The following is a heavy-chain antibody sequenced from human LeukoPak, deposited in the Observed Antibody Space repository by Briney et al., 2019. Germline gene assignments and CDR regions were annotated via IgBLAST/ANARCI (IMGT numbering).Heavy chain of an antibody. D-gene: IGHD6-19*01. V-gene: IGHV1-2*02. Sequence: ASVKVSCKASGYTFTGYYMHWVRQAPGQGLEWMGWINPNSGGTNYAQKFQGRVTMTRDTSISTAYMELSRLRSDDTAVYYCARCSSGCYVYYYYGMDVWGQGTTVTVSS. CDR3: ARCSSGCYVYYYYGMDV. J-gene: IGHJ6*02. CDR1: GYTFTGYY. CDR2: INPNSGGT.